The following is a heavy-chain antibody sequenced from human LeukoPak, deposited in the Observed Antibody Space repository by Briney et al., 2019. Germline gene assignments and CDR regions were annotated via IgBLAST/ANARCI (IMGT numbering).Heavy chain of an antibody. V-gene: IGHV3-23*01. CDR2: ISGSGGST. J-gene: IGHJ4*02. D-gene: IGHD6-25*01. Sequence: SGGSLRLSCAASGFTFSSYWMHWVRQAPGKGLEWVSAISGSGGSTYYADSVKGRFTISRDNSKNTLYLQMNSLRAEDTAVYYCAKATQRRYSSDWGQGTLVTVSS. CDR1: GFTFSSYW. CDR3: AKATQRRYSSD.